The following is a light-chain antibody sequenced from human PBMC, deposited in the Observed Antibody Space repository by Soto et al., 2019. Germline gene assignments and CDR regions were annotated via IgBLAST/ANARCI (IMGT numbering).Light chain of an antibody. CDR1: QSLLNRNGQNC. CDR3: MQALESPPT. Sequence: DIVMTQSPLSLPVTPGEPASISCRSSQSLLNRNGQNCLDWYLQKPGQSPQLLIHMGFIRASGVPDRFSGSASGTYFTLTISRVEAEDFGVYYCMQALESPPTFGGGTKVEIK. V-gene: IGKV2-28*01. J-gene: IGKJ4*01. CDR2: MGF.